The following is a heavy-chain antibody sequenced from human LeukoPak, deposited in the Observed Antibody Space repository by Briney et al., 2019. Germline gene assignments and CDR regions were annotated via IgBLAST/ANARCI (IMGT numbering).Heavy chain of an antibody. CDR1: GYTFSSYG. J-gene: IGHJ4*02. V-gene: IGHV1-18*01. CDR2: INSYNGNT. Sequence: GASVKVSCKASGYTFSSYGINWVRQAPGQGLEWMGWINSYNGNTNYAQKFQDRVTLTTDTSTSTAYMELRSLRSDDTAIYYCARDXLSHISLGYWGQGSLVTVSX. CDR3: ARDXLSHISLGY.